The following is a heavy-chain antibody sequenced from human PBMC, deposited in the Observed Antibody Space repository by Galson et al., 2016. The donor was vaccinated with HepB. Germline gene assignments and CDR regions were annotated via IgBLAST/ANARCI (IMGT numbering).Heavy chain of an antibody. D-gene: IGHD3-10*01. CDR3: AVGGEDSACPAHNDY. Sequence: LSLTCTVSGGSISGSGYYWGWIRQPPGKGLEWIASIFYSGSTYYNPSLKGRLTISVDTSKNQFSLRLSSVTAADTGQYYCAVGGEDSACPAHNDYWGQGILVTVSS. CDR1: GGSISGSGYY. J-gene: IGHJ4*02. CDR2: IFYSGST. V-gene: IGHV4-39*01.